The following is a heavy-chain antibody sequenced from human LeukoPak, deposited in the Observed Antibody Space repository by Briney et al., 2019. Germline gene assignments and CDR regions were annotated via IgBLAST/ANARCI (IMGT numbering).Heavy chain of an antibody. V-gene: IGHV3-23*01. CDR1: GFTFTTYA. J-gene: IGHJ4*02. D-gene: IGHD3-10*01. CDR2: IGGGGVRT. CDR3: AKRPGGAIDEY. Sequence: TGGSLRLSCAASGFTFTTYAMSWVRQAPGKGLEWVSAIGGGGVRTYYADSVKGRFTISRDNSKDTLFLQMNSLRAEDTAVYYCAKRPGGAIDEYWGQGTLVTVSS.